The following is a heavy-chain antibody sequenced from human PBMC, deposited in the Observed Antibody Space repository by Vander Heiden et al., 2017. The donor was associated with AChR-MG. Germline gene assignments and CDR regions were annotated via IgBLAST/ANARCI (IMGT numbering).Heavy chain of an antibody. V-gene: IGHV1-46*03. D-gene: IGHD6-19*01. CDR1: GYTFTSYY. Sequence: QVQLVQSGAEVKKPGASVKVSCKASGYTFTSYYMHWVRQAPGQGLEWMGIINPSGGSTSYAQKFQGRVTMTRDTSTSTVYMELSSLRSEDTAVYYCARFGTPPHSLVVAVAGGWDGMDVWGQGTTVTVSS. CDR2: INPSGGST. J-gene: IGHJ6*02. CDR3: ARFGTPPHSLVVAVAGGWDGMDV.